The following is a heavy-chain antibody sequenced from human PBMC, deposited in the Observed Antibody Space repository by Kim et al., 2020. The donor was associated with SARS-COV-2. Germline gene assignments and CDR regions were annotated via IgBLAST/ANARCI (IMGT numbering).Heavy chain of an antibody. CDR2: V. Sequence: VYYADSGKGRFTISRDNAKNALYLQMNSLREGDTAVYFCAREFDWALDRWGQGTLVTFSS. V-gene: IGHV3-21*01. J-gene: IGHJ5*02. D-gene: IGHD3-9*01. CDR3: AREFDWALDR.